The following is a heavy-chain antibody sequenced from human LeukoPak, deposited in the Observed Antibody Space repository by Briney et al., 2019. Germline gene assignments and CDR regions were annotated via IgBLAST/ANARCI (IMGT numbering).Heavy chain of an antibody. D-gene: IGHD3-22*01. V-gene: IGHV3-53*01. CDR1: GFTVSMTY. J-gene: IGHJ5*02. CDR2: IYSGGST. Sequence: GESLRLSCAASGFTVSMTYMSWVRQAPGKGLEWISVIYSGGSTYYAESVKGRFTISRDNSKNTLYLQMNSLRAEDTAVYYCARDYDYDSGFFDPWGQGTLVTVSS. CDR3: ARDYDYDSGFFDP.